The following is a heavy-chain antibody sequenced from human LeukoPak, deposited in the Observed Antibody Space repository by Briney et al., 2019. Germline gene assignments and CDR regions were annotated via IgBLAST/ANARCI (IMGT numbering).Heavy chain of an antibody. CDR2: ISGSGGST. CDR3: AKDQGWYYFDY. Sequence: GGSLRLSCAASRFTFSNYAMSWVSQAPGKGLEWVSAISGSGGSTYYADSVKGRFTISRDNSKNTLYLQMNSLRAEDTAVYYCAKDQGWYYFDYWGQGSLVTVSS. V-gene: IGHV3-23*01. CDR1: RFTFSNYA. D-gene: IGHD6-19*01. J-gene: IGHJ4*02.